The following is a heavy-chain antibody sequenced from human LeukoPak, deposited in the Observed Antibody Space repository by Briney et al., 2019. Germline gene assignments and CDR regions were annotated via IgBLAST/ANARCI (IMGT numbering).Heavy chain of an antibody. J-gene: IGHJ4*02. Sequence: GGSLRLSCAASGFTFSSYGMHWVRQAPGKGLEWVAVISYDGSNKYYADSVKGRFTISRDNSKNTLHLQMNSLRAEDTAVYYCAKDEGYCSGGSCYSYDYWGQGTLVTVSS. CDR2: ISYDGSNK. V-gene: IGHV3-30*18. CDR3: AKDEGYCSGGSCYSYDY. CDR1: GFTFSSYG. D-gene: IGHD2-15*01.